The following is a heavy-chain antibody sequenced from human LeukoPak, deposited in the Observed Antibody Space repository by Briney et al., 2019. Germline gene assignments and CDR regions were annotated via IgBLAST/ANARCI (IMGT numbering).Heavy chain of an antibody. J-gene: IGHJ5*02. CDR2: IYYSGST. Sequence: PSETLSLTCTVSGGSISRSSNYWGWIRQPPGKGLEWIGNIYYSGSTHYNPSPKSRVNISVDTSKNQFSLKLSSLTAADTAVYYCARSSSGWSAGWFDPWGQGTLVTVSS. V-gene: IGHV4-39*07. CDR1: GGSISRSSNY. CDR3: ARSSSGWSAGWFDP. D-gene: IGHD6-19*01.